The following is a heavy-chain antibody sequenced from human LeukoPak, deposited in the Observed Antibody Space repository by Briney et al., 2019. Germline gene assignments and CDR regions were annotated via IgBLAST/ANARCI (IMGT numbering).Heavy chain of an antibody. CDR1: SASISRRSW. CDR2: FSHSGIT. V-gene: IGHV4-4*02. CDR3: ARNGGHNQEH. D-gene: IGHD1-1*01. Sequence: SGTLSLTCDVSSASISRRSWWSWVRQPPGKGLVWIGEFSHSGITNFNPSLKSRVTISVDKSRNQFSLNLISVTAADTAVYFCARNGGHNQEHWGQGTLVTVSS. J-gene: IGHJ4*02.